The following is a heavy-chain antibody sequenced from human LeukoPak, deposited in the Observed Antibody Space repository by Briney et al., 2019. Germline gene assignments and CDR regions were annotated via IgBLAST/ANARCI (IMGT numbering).Heavy chain of an antibody. D-gene: IGHD2-2*01. V-gene: IGHV5-51*01. CDR2: IYPGDSDT. CDR3: ARLLGYCSSTSCYGVPYYFDY. J-gene: IGHJ4*02. CDR1: GYSFTSYW. Sequence: GESLKISCNGSGYSFTSYWIGWVRQMPRKGLERMGIIYPGDSDTRYSPSFQGQVTISADKSISTAYLQWSSLKASDTATYYCARLLGYCSSTSCYGVPYYFDYWGQGTLVTVSS.